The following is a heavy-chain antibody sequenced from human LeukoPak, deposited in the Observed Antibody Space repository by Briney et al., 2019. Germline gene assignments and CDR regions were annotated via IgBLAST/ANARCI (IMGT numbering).Heavy chain of an antibody. Sequence: PSETLSLTCTVSGGSISSYYWSWIRQPPGKGLEWIGYIYYSGSTNYNPSLKSRVTISVDTSKNQFSLKLSSVTAADTAVYYCARDRGMYSSSSGFDPWGQGTLVTVSS. CDR3: ARDRGMYSSSSGFDP. CDR2: IYYSGST. D-gene: IGHD6-6*01. V-gene: IGHV4-59*01. J-gene: IGHJ5*02. CDR1: GGSISSYY.